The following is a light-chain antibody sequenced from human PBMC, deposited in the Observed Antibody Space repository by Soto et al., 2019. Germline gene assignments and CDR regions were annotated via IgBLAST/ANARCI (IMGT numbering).Light chain of an antibody. J-gene: IGKJ1*01. V-gene: IGKV1-39*01. Sequence: DIQMTQSPSSLSASVGDRVTITCRASQPITKYLNWYQQKPGKGPELLIYAASSLQSGVPSRFSGTESGTDFTLTISSLQPEDFATYYCQQSYSTPRTVGQGTKVDIK. CDR1: QPITKY. CDR2: AAS. CDR3: QQSYSTPRT.